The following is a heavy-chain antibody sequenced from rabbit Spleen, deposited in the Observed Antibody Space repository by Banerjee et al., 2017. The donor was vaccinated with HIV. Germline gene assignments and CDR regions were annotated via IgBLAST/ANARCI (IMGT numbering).Heavy chain of an antibody. D-gene: IGHD6-1*01. CDR3: ARSPYGANNGYHSYGLDL. Sequence: QEQLEESGGDLVKPGASLTLTCTASGFDFSSIAMCWVRQAPGKGLEWIGCIYTGGRGSTYYARWAKGRFTISKTSSTTVTLQMTSLTAADTATYFCARSPYGANNGYHSYGLDLWGPGTLVTVS. CDR1: GFDFSSIA. CDR2: IYTGGRGST. V-gene: IGHV1S45*01. J-gene: IGHJ6*01.